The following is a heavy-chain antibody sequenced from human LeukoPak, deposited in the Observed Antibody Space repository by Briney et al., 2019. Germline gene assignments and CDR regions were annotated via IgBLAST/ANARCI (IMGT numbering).Heavy chain of an antibody. V-gene: IGHV3-23*01. Sequence: GGSLRLSCAASGFTFSSYAVSWVRQAPGKGLEWVSSISGSGGITYYADSVKGRFTISRDNSKNTLYLQMNSLRAEDTAVYYCARGEKYCTNGICYEKWGPFDYWGQGTLVTVSS. J-gene: IGHJ4*02. D-gene: IGHD2-8*01. CDR1: GFTFSSYA. CDR3: ARGEKYCTNGICYEKWGPFDY. CDR2: ISGSGGIT.